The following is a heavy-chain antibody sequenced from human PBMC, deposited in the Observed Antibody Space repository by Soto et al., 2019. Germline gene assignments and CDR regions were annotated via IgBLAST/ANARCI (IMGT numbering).Heavy chain of an antibody. J-gene: IGHJ4*02. CDR1: GGSISSYY. V-gene: IGHV4-59*01. CDR3: ARSAGGGAPDY. D-gene: IGHD3-16*01. Sequence: PSETLSLTCTVSGGSISSYYWSWIRQPPGKGLEWIGYIYYSGSTNYNPSLKSRVTISVDTSKNQFSLKLSSVTAADTAVDYCARSAGGGAPDYWGQGTLVTVS. CDR2: IYYSGST.